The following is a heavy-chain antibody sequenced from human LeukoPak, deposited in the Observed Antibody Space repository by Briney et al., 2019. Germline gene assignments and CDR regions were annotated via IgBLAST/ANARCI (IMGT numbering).Heavy chain of an antibody. V-gene: IGHV4-4*07. J-gene: IGHJ5*02. CDR3: ARGLVGTTGEQNWFDP. D-gene: IGHD1-26*01. CDR2: IHTSGNT. Sequence: SETLSLTCSVSGGSISSYYWSGIRQPAGKGLEWIGRIHTSGNTNYNPSLKSRVTISVDKSKIQFSLKLSSVTAADTAVYYCARGLVGTTGEQNWFDPWGQGTLVTVSS. CDR1: GGSISSYY.